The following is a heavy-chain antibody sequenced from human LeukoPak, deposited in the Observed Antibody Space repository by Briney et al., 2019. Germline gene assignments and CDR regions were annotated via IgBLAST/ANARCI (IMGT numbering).Heavy chain of an antibody. CDR2: IYYSGTT. CDR1: GGSISTGGYY. D-gene: IGHD1-26*01. J-gene: IGHJ4*02. CDR3: ARGRSGSYHSPFDY. V-gene: IGHV4-31*03. Sequence: SQTLSPTCTVSGGSISTGGYYWSWIRQHPGKGLEWIGYIYYSGTTYYNPSLKSRVTISVDTSKNQFSLKLDSVTAADTAVYYCARGRSGSYHSPFDYWGQGTLVTVSS.